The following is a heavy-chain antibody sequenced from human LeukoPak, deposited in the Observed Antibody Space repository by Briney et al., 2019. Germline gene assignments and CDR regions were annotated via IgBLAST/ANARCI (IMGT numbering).Heavy chain of an antibody. Sequence: SGGSLRLSCAAAGFTFSTNAMSWVRQAPGKGLGWVSAISDRGGSTYYADSVKGRFTISRDNSKNTLYLQMSSLRAEDTAVYYCAKRGITTIKEGFDYWGQGTLVTVSS. V-gene: IGHV3-23*01. D-gene: IGHD5-24*01. CDR2: ISDRGGST. CDR3: AKRGITTIKEGFDY. CDR1: GFTFSTNA. J-gene: IGHJ4*02.